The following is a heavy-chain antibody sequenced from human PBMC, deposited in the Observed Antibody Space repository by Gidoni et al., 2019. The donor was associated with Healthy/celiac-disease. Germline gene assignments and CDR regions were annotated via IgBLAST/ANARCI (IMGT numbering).Heavy chain of an antibody. V-gene: IGHV4-34*01. CDR1: GGSFSGYY. CDR3: ARGVYRNWFDP. CDR2: INHSGST. D-gene: IGHD2-8*01. J-gene: IGHJ5*02. Sequence: QVQLQQWGAGLLKPSETLSLTCAVYGGSFSGYYWSWIRQPPGKGLEWIGEINHSGSTNCNPSLKSRVTKSVDTSKNQFSLKLSSVTAADTAVYYCARGVYRNWFDPWGQGTLVTVSS.